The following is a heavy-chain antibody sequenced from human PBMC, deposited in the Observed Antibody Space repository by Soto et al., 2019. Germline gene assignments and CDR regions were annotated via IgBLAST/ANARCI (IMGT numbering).Heavy chain of an antibody. CDR3: AHTVGQVVVTSEDEYFQH. J-gene: IGHJ1*01. D-gene: IGHD2-15*01. V-gene: IGHV2-5*02. CDR1: GFSLSTSGVG. CDR2: IYWDDDK. Sequence: SGPTLVNPTQTLTLTCTFSGFSLSTSGVGVGWIRQPPGKALEWLAVIYWDDDKGYSPSLKNRLTITKDNSKNQVVLTMTNMEPVDKATYSCAHTVGQVVVTSEDEYFQHWGQGTQVTVSS.